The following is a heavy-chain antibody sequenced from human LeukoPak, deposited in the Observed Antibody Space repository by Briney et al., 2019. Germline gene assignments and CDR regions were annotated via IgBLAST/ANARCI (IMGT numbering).Heavy chain of an antibody. Sequence: GGSLRLSCAASGFTVSSNYMSWVRQAPGKGLEWVAVIWYDGSNKYYADSVKGRFTISRDNSKNTLYLQMNNLRAEDTAVYYCARYNRGAPAGTIEYYFDYWGQGTLVTVSS. CDR2: IWYDGSNK. D-gene: IGHD6-13*01. CDR1: GFTVSSNY. J-gene: IGHJ4*02. CDR3: ARYNRGAPAGTIEYYFDY. V-gene: IGHV3-33*08.